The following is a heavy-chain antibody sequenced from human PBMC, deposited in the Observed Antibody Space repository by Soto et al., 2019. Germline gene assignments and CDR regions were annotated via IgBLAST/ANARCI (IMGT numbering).Heavy chain of an antibody. D-gene: IGHD2-21*01. CDR2: IIPMFGTA. Sequence: ASVKVSCKAAGGTFSSYGISWVRQAPGQGLEWMGGIIPMFGTATHTQNFQGRLTITADESTSTAYMELSSLRSEDTAVYFCARSVGVTTLSYLDYWGQGTLVTVS. J-gene: IGHJ4*02. CDR1: GGTFSSYG. CDR3: ARSVGVTTLSYLDY. V-gene: IGHV1-69*13.